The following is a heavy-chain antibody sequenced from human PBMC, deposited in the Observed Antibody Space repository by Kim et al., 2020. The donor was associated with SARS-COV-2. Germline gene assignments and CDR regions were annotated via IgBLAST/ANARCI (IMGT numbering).Heavy chain of an antibody. CDR2: INTNTGNP. CDR1: GYTFTSYA. CDR3: ARGLVAWGNVDAFDI. J-gene: IGHJ3*02. V-gene: IGHV7-4-1*02. Sequence: ASVKVSCKASGYTFTSYAMNWVRQAPGQGLEWMGWINTNTGNPTYAQGFTGRFVFSLDTSVSTAYLQISSLKAEDTAVYYCARGLVAWGNVDAFDIWGQGTMVTVSS. D-gene: IGHD3-16*01.